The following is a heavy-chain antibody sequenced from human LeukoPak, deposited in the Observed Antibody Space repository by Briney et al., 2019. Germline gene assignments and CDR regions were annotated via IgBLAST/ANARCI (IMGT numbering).Heavy chain of an antibody. CDR2: ISSSSSTI. J-gene: IGHJ4*02. CDR1: GFTFSSYS. CDR3: ARGIRSYYYDNSGYYYDV. V-gene: IGHV3-48*01. D-gene: IGHD3-22*01. Sequence: GGSLRLSCAASGFTFSSYSMTWVRQAPGKGLEWVSYISSSSSTIYYADSVTGRFTISRDNAKNSLYLQMNSLRAEDTAVYYCARGIRSYYYDNSGYYYDVWGQGTLVTVSS.